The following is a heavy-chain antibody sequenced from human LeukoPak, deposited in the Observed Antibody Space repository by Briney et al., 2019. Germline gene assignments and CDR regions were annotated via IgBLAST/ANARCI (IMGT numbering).Heavy chain of an antibody. V-gene: IGHV1-2*04. CDR3: ARGLIEGDDRFDP. Sequence: GASVKVSCKASGYTFTGYYMHWVRQAPGQGLEWMGWINPNSGGTNYAQKFQGWVTMTRDTSISTAYMELSRLRSDDTAVYYCARGLIEGDDRFDPWGQGTLVTVSS. CDR1: GYTFTGYY. D-gene: IGHD1-1*01. CDR2: INPNSGGT. J-gene: IGHJ5*02.